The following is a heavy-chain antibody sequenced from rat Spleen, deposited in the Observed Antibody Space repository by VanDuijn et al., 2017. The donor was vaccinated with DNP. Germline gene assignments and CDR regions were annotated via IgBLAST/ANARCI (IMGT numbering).Heavy chain of an antibody. D-gene: IGHD1-7*01. V-gene: IGHV3-1*01. J-gene: IGHJ2*01. CDR1: GYSITSNY. CDR2: ISYSGGT. CDR3: ARWTRYFDY. Sequence: EVQLQESGSGLVKPSPSLSLTCSVTGYSITSNYWGWIRKFPGNKLEYIGHISYSGGTNYNPSLKSRISITRDTSKNHFFLHLNSVTTEDTATYYCARWTRYFDYWGQGVMVTVSS.